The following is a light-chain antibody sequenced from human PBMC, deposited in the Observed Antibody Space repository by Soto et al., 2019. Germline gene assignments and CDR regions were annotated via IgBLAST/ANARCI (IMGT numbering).Light chain of an antibody. Sequence: EIVMTQSPATLSVSPGERATLSCRASQSVSSNLAWYQQKPGQAPTLLIYGASARATGIPARFSVSGSGTEFTLTIGSLQSEDFAVYYCQHYNNWPFTFGQGTKLEIK. J-gene: IGKJ2*01. CDR3: QHYNNWPFT. CDR1: QSVSSN. V-gene: IGKV3-15*01. CDR2: GAS.